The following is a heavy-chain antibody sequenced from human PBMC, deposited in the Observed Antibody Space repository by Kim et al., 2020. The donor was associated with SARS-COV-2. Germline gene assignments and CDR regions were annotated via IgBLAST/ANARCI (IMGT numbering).Heavy chain of an antibody. CDR3: ARATYYDFWSGYTPFDP. CDR2: IYYSGST. Sequence: SETLSLTCTVSGGSISSGGYYWSWIRQHPGKGLEWIGYIYYSGSTYYNPSLKSRVTISVDTSKNQFSLKLSSVTAADTAVYYCARATYYDFWSGYTPFDPCGQGTLVTVSS. J-gene: IGHJ5*02. V-gene: IGHV4-31*03. D-gene: IGHD3-3*01. CDR1: GGSISSGGYY.